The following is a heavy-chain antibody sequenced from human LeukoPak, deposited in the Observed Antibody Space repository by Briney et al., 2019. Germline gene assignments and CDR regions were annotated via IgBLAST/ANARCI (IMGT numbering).Heavy chain of an antibody. CDR1: GGSISSGDYY. D-gene: IGHD4-17*01. CDR2: IYYSWST. Sequence: RPSEPLSLPCTVSGGSISSGDYYWSWIRQPPGKGLEWIGYIYYSWSTYYNPSLQSRVIISVDTSRNQFSLKLTSVTAADTAVHYCARALYSMTTVTTEYWFDYWGQGTLVTVSS. J-gene: IGHJ4*02. V-gene: IGHV4-30-4*01. CDR3: ARALYSMTTVTTEYWFDY.